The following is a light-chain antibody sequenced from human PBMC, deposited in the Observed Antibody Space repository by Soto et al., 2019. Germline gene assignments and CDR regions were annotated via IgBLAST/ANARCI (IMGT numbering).Light chain of an antibody. CDR3: SSYTSSSTLVV. Sequence: QSALTQPASVSGSPGQSITISCTGTNSDVGGYNYVSWYQQHPGKAPKPMIYEVSNWPSGVSNRFSGSKSGNTASLTISGLQAEDEADYYCSSYTSSSTLVVFGGGTKLTVL. V-gene: IGLV2-14*01. CDR2: EVS. J-gene: IGLJ2*01. CDR1: NSDVGGYNY.